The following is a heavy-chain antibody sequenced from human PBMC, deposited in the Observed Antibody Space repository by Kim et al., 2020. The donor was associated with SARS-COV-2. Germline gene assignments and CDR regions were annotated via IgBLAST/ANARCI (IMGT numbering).Heavy chain of an antibody. CDR3: ASGSAMVYAYYYYYGMDV. V-gene: IGHV1-69*13. D-gene: IGHD2-8*01. CDR1: GGTFSSYA. J-gene: IGHJ6*02. CDR2: IIPIFGTA. Sequence: SVKVSCKASGGTFSSYAISWVRQAPGQGLEWMGGIIPIFGTANYAQKFQGRVTITADESTSTAYMELSSLRSEDTAVYYCASGSAMVYAYYYYYGMDVWGQGTTVTVSS.